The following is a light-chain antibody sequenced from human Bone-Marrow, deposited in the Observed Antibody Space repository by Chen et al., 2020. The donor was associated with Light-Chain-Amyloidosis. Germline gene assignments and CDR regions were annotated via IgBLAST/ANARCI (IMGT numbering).Light chain of an antibody. CDR2: WAS. J-gene: IGKJ1*01. Sequence: DIVMTQSPDSLAVSLGERATINCKSSQSVLSSSNNKNYLAWYQQKPGQPPKLLIYWASTRESGVPDRFSGSGSGTDFTLTISSLQAEDVAVYYCQQYYSGPPRTFGQGIKVEIK. V-gene: IGKV4-1*01. CDR1: QSVLSSSNNKNY. CDR3: QQYYSGPPRT.